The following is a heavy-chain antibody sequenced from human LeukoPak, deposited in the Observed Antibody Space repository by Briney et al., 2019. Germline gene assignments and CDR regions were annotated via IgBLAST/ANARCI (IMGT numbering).Heavy chain of an antibody. D-gene: IGHD5-18*01. CDR3: ARTTTWIQYVDY. V-gene: IGHV1-18*01. CDR1: GYTFTSYG. Sequence: ASVKLSCKSSGYTFTSYGISWVRQAPGQGLEWMGWISAYNGNTNYAQTLQSRVTMTTDTSTSTAYMELRSLRSDDTAVYYCARTTTWIQYVDYWGQGTLVTVSS. CDR2: ISAYNGNT. J-gene: IGHJ4*02.